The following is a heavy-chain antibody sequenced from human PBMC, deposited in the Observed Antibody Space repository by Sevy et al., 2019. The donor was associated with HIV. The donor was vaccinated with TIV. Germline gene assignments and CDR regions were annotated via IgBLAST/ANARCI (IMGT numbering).Heavy chain of an antibody. D-gene: IGHD2-21*01. Sequence: GGSLRLSCTASGFTFGDYTMNWVRQAPGKGLEWVAFLKNKASGGTVDHAASVKGRFTISRDDSKIIVYLQMNDLKTEYTAVYYCTRWKGLQSIFDFWGQGVLVTVSS. CDR3: TRWKGLQSIFDF. CDR1: GFTFGDYT. V-gene: IGHV3-49*04. CDR2: LKNKASGGTV. J-gene: IGHJ4*02.